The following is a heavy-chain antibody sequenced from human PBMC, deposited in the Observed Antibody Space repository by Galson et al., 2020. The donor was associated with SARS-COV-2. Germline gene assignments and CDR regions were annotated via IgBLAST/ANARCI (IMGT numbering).Heavy chain of an antibody. V-gene: IGHV4-39*01. Sequence: SETLSLTCTVSGGSVRRSSYYWGWIRQPPGKGLEWIGSSYYRGSTYYNAALKSRVTISVDTSNNQFSLHLNSLTAADTATYYCARQVRYYDTRVDSWGQGTLVTVSS. J-gene: IGHJ4*02. D-gene: IGHD3-16*01. CDR3: ARQVRYYDTRVDS. CDR2: SYYRGST. CDR1: GGSVRRSSYY.